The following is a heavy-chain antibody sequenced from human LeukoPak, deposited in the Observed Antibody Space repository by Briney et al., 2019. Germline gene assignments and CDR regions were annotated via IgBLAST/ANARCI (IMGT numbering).Heavy chain of an antibody. V-gene: IGHV3-73*01. J-gene: IGHJ5*02. CDR1: GFTFSGFG. CDR3: TRQSGNSSWYNDWFDP. CDR2: IRSKANNYAT. Sequence: GGSLRLSCAASGFTFSGFGIHWVRQASGRGLEWVGRIRSKANNYATAFAASVKGRFTISREDSKNTAYLQMNSLETEDTAVYYCTRQSGNSSWYNDWFDPWGQGTLVTVSS. D-gene: IGHD6-13*01.